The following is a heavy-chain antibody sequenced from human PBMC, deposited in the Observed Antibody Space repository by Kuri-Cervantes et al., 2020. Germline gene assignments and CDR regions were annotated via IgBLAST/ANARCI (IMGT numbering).Heavy chain of an antibody. CDR3: AKAEMLGSSSSFFHYGMDV. Sequence: LSLTCAASGFTFSSYAMHWVRQASGRGLEWVAVISYDGSNKYYADSVKGRFTISRDNSKNTLYLQMNSLRAEDTAVYYCAKAEMLGSSSSFFHYGMDVWGQGTTVTVSS. J-gene: IGHJ6*02. CDR2: ISYDGSNK. D-gene: IGHD6-6*01. V-gene: IGHV3-30-3*01. CDR1: GFTFSSYA.